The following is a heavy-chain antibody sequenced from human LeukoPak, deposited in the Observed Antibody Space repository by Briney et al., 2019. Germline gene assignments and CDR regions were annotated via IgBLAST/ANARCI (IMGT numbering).Heavy chain of an antibody. CDR3: ARDVKFQLLYWFDY. CDR1: GYTFTDYG. Sequence: ASVKVSCKASGYTFTDYGISWVRQAPGQGPEWMGWISTYNGNTNYAQKFQGRLTMTRDTSTSTAYMEVRSLRSDDTAIYYCARDVKFQLLYWFDYWGQGTLVTVSS. V-gene: IGHV1-18*01. J-gene: IGHJ4*02. D-gene: IGHD3-3*01. CDR2: ISTYNGNT.